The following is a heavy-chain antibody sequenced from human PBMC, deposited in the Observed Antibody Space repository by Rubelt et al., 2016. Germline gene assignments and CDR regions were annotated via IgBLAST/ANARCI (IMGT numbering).Heavy chain of an antibody. CDR3: AKQVVPGTAHQLAMDV. Sequence: VQLVESGGGLVNPGGSLRLSCAASGFTFSDSNMHWVRQAPGKGLEWVAVVRFDGTRTYYADSVRGRFTMSRDNSRSTLYLQMNSLRAEDTAVYYCAKQVVPGTAHQLAMDVWGQGTKVTVSS. V-gene: IGHV3-30*02. D-gene: IGHD6-19*01. CDR1: GFTFSDSN. J-gene: IGHJ6*02. CDR2: VRFDGTRT.